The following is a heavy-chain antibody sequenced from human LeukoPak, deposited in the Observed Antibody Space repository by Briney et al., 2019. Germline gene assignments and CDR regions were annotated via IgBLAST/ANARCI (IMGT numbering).Heavy chain of an antibody. Sequence: GGSLRLSCAASGFTFSSYGMHWVRQAPGKGLEWVAFIRYDGSNKYYADSVKGRFTISRDNSKNTLYLQMNSLRAEDTAVYYCAISDIVVVPADIKSPFDYWGQGTLVTVSS. CDR3: AISDIVVVPADIKSPFDY. CDR2: IRYDGSNK. V-gene: IGHV3-30*02. CDR1: GFTFSSYG. J-gene: IGHJ4*02. D-gene: IGHD2-2*01.